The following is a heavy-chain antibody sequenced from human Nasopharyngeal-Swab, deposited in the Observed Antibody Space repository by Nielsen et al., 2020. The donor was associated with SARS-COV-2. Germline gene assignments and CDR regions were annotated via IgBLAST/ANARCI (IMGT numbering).Heavy chain of an antibody. J-gene: IGHJ5*02. CDR3: ARVKGYQLLSSAAPNWFDP. V-gene: IGHV4-39*07. D-gene: IGHD2-2*01. CDR1: GGSISSYY. Sequence: SETLSLTCTVSGGSISSYYWGWIRQPPGKGLEGIGSIYYSGSTYYNPSLKSRVTISVDTSKNQFSLKLSSVTAADTAVYYCARVKGYQLLSSAAPNWFDPWGQGTLVTVSS. CDR2: IYYSGST.